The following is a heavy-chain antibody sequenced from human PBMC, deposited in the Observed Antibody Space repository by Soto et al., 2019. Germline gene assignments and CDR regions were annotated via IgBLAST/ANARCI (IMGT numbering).Heavy chain of an antibody. J-gene: IGHJ6*02. D-gene: IGHD2-21*02. CDR2: VTANGGST. CDR3: ASLGVGDWANYYYYYCMDV. Sequence: EVQLLESGGGFVQPGGSLRLSCAATGFTFSVYAMTWVRQAPGKGLEWVSAVTANGGSTYSADSVKGRFTISRDNSKNTLFLQMNSLRAEDTAVYYCASLGVGDWANYYYYYCMDVWGQGTTVTVSS. CDR1: GFTFSVYA. V-gene: IGHV3-23*01.